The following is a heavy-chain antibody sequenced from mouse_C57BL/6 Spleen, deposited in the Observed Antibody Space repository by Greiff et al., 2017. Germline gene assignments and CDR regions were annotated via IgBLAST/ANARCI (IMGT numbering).Heavy chain of an antibody. J-gene: IGHJ2*01. CDR2: IYPGSGST. CDR1: GYTFTSYW. Sequence: QVQLQQPGAELVKPGASVKMSCKASGYTFTSYWITWVKQRPGQGLEWIGDIYPGSGSTNYNEKFKSKATLTVDTSSSTAYMQLSSLTAEDSAVYYCARKNYGSSYGYWGQGTTLTVSS. CDR3: ARKNYGSSYGY. V-gene: IGHV1-55*01. D-gene: IGHD1-1*01.